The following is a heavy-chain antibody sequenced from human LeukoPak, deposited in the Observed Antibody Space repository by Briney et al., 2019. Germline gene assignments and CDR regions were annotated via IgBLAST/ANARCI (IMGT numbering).Heavy chain of an antibody. Sequence: PGGSLRLSCAASGFTFNTFNMNWVRQAPGKGLEYVSGIRSDGSMTYYENSVKGRFTISRDNSKNTLYLQMGSLTTEDMAIYDCARDSRGYYGSGSYVDYWGQGTLVTVSS. V-gene: IGHV3-64*01. D-gene: IGHD3-10*01. CDR2: IRSDGSMT. CDR3: ARDSRGYYGSGSYVDY. CDR1: GFTFNTFN. J-gene: IGHJ4*02.